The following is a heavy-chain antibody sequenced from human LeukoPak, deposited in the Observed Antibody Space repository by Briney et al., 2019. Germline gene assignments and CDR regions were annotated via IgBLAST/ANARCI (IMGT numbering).Heavy chain of an antibody. CDR2: ISGSGVTT. V-gene: IGHV3-23*01. CDR1: GFTFSSYA. Sequence: GGSLRLSCVASGFTFSSYAMSWVRQAPGKGLEWVSAISGSGVTTHYAGSVKGRFSISRDNSKNTLYLQMNSLGAEDTAVYYCAKWKYSSSGLDDYWGQGTLVTVSS. CDR3: AKWKYSSSGLDDY. D-gene: IGHD6-6*01. J-gene: IGHJ4*02.